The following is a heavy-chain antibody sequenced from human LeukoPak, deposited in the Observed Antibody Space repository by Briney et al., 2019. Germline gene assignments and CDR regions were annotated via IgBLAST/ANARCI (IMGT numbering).Heavy chain of an antibody. D-gene: IGHD2-2*01. CDR2: IYYSGST. CDR1: GGSISSGDYY. V-gene: IGHV4-30-4*08. J-gene: IGHJ3*02. CDR3: ARDCSSTSCYRNLDAFDI. Sequence: KSSQTLSLTCTVSGGSISSGDYYWSWIRQPPGKGLEWIGYIYYSGSTYYNPSLKSRVTISVDTSKNQFSLKLSSVTAADTAVYYCARDCSSTSCYRNLDAFDIWGPGTMVTVSS.